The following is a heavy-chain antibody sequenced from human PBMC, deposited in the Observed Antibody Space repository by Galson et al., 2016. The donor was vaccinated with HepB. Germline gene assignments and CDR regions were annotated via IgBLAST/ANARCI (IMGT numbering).Heavy chain of an antibody. CDR2: ISWNSATI. Sequence: SLRLSCAASGFRFDDYAMHWVRQAPGKGLEWVPGISWNSATIAYADSVKGRFTISRHNAKNSLYLQMNSMRPEDTALYYCAKEGVPAGHYGLDVWGKGATVIVS. D-gene: IGHD2-2*01. V-gene: IGHV3-9*01. J-gene: IGHJ6*04. CDR3: AKEGVPAGHYGLDV. CDR1: GFRFDDYA.